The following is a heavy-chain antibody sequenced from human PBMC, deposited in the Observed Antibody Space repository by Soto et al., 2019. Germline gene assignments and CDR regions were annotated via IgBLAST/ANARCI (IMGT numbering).Heavy chain of an antibody. CDR2: IIPIFGTA. V-gene: IGHV1-69*06. CDR1: EDTFRNYA. Sequence: QVELVQSGAEVTKPGSSVKVSCQASEDTFRNYAISWVRQAPGQGLEWMGGIIPIFGTANYEQKFQGRVTIAEDTSANTVYLEISRLRSEDTAVYYCASTKYDSSAYYYWYLGLWVRGTLVTVSS. D-gene: IGHD3-22*01. J-gene: IGHJ2*01. CDR3: ASTKYDSSAYYYWYLGL.